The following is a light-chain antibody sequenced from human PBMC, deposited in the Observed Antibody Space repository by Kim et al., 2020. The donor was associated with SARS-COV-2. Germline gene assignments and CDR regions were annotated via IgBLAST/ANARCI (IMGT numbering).Light chain of an antibody. J-gene: IGLJ2*01. Sequence: GQSITISCTGTSSDVGGYNYVTWYQQHPGKVPKLMIFDVNNRPSGVSNRFSGSKSGNTASLTISGLHAEDEADYYCSSYTSSHTVVFGGGTQLTVL. CDR3: SSYTSSHTVV. CDR1: SSDVGGYNY. CDR2: DVN. V-gene: IGLV2-14*03.